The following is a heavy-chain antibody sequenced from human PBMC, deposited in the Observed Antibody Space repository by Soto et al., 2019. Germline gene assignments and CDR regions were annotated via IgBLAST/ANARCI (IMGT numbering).Heavy chain of an antibody. D-gene: IGHD4-4*01. J-gene: IGHJ6*02. Sequence: SETLSLTCTVSGGSISSGGYYWSWIRQHPGKGLEWIGSVYYSGSIYYNPSLKSRVTISVDTSENQFSLKMSSVTAADTAVYYCARVLGTVSIYYYYGMAVWGQGTTVTV. V-gene: IGHV4-31*03. CDR3: ARVLGTVSIYYYYGMAV. CDR1: GGSISSGGYY. CDR2: VYYSGSI.